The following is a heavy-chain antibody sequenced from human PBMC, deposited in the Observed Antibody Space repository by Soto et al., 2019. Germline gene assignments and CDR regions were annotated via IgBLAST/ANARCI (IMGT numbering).Heavy chain of an antibody. CDR1: GFTFSSYA. V-gene: IGHV3-30-3*01. D-gene: IGHD2-2*01. J-gene: IGHJ5*02. CDR3: AGGGYCTSTSCYLNWFDP. CDR2: ISYDGSNK. Sequence: QVQLVESGGGMVQPGRSLRLSCAASGFTFSSYAMHWVRQAPGKGLEWVAVISYDGSNKYYADSVKGRFTISRDNPKNTLYLQMNSLRAEDTAVYYCAGGGYCTSTSCYLNWFDPWGQGTLVSVSS.